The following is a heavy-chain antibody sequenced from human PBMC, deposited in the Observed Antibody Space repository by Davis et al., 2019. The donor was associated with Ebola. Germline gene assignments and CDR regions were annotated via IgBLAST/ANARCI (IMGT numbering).Heavy chain of an antibody. J-gene: IGHJ6*02. D-gene: IGHD3-3*01. CDR2: INPSGGTT. CDR1: GYTLVSYY. Sequence: AASVKVSCKASGYTLVSYYAHWVRQAPGQELEWMGIINPSGGTTAYAQKFQGRVTITRDTSASTAYMELSSLRSEDTAVYYCARDRGTIFGVVIIGYYYYGMDVWGQGTTVTVSS. V-gene: IGHV1-46*01. CDR3: ARDRGTIFGVVIIGYYYYGMDV.